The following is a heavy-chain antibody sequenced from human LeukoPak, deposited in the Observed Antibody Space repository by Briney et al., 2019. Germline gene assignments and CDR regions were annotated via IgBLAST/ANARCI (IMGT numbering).Heavy chain of an antibody. CDR2: IYPGDSDT. Sequence: GESLKISCKGSGYSFTSYWIGWVRQMPGKGLEWMGIIYPGDSDTRYSPSFQGQVTISADKSISTAYLQWSSLKASDTAMYYCARRADDFSYYYYYYYMDVWGKGTTVTVSS. J-gene: IGHJ6*03. CDR3: ARRADDFSYYYYYYYMDV. V-gene: IGHV5-51*01. D-gene: IGHD3-3*01. CDR1: GYSFTSYW.